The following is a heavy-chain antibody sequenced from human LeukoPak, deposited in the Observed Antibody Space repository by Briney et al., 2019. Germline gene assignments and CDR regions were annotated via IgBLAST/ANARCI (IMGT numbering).Heavy chain of an antibody. CDR2: IYTRGST. V-gene: IGHV4-4*07. CDR3: ARGSREMSTIFDY. Sequence: PSETLSLTCSVSGGAISSYCWNWIRLPAGQGLEWIGCIYTRGSTIHNASIKSRVTMSVDTAKNQFSLRLNSVTAADTAVYYCARGSREMSTIFDYWGQGTLVTVSS. J-gene: IGHJ4*02. D-gene: IGHD5-24*01. CDR1: GGAISSYC.